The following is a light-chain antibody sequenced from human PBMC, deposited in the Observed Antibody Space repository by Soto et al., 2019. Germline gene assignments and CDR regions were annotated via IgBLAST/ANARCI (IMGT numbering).Light chain of an antibody. CDR3: AAWDASLSGWV. CDR2: RNN. CDR1: SSNIGSNF. J-gene: IGLJ3*02. Sequence: QSVLTQPPSASGTPGQRVTISCSGSSSNIGSNFVYWYQQFPGTAPKLLIYRNNQRPSGVPARFSGSKSGTSASLAIRGLQSEDEADYYCAAWDASLSGWVFGGGTKLTVL. V-gene: IGLV1-47*01.